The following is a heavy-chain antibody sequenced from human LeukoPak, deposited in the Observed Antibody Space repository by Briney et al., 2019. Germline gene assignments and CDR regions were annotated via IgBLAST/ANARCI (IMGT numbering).Heavy chain of an antibody. CDR1: GFTFRSYW. J-gene: IGHJ6*03. CDR3: AREGVTVADMDV. CDR2: ISSDGSST. Sequence: QPGGSLRLSCAASGFTFRSYWMHWVRQAPGKGLVWVSRISSDGSSTTYADFVKGRFTISRDNAKNTLYLQMDSLRAEDTAIYYCAREGVTVADMDVWGRGTTVTVSS. D-gene: IGHD6-19*01. V-gene: IGHV3-74*01.